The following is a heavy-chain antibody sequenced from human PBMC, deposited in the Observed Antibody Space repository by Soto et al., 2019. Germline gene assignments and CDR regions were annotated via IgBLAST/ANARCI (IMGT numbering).Heavy chain of an antibody. D-gene: IGHD1-26*01. J-gene: IGHJ4*02. Sequence: SETLSLTCAVYGGSLSGYYWSWIRQPPGKALEWIGEFNHSGDTNYNPSLKSRVSISADTSKNEVFLNLSSVTAADTAMYYCARHHVRGRTIAGAAEFWGQGTLVTVSS. CDR3: ARHHVRGRTIAGAAEF. CDR2: FNHSGDT. V-gene: IGHV4-34*01. CDR1: GGSLSGYY.